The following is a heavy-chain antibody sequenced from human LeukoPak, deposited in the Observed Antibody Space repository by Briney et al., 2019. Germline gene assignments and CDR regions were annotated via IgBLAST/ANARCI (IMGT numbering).Heavy chain of an antibody. CDR3: ARADGAYYAFDI. CDR2: IYYSGST. CDR1: GGPISTYY. J-gene: IGHJ3*02. D-gene: IGHD4/OR15-4a*01. Sequence: PSETLSLTCTVSGGPISTYYWSWIRQPPGKGLEWIGNIYYSGSTNNNPSLKSRGTISVDTSKNQFSLKLSSVTAADTAVYYCARADGAYYAFDIWGQGTMVTVSS. V-gene: IGHV4-59*01.